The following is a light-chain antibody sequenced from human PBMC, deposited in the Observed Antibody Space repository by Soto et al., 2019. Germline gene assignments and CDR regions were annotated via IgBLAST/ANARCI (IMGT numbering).Light chain of an antibody. V-gene: IGKV1-5*01. CDR2: DAS. Sequence: DIPMTQSPSTLSASVGDRVTITCRASQSISSWLAWYQQKPGKAPKLLIYDASSLESGVPSRFSGSGSGTEFTLTISSLQADDFATYYCQQYNSYSTWTFGQGTKVEIK. J-gene: IGKJ1*01. CDR1: QSISSW. CDR3: QQYNSYSTWT.